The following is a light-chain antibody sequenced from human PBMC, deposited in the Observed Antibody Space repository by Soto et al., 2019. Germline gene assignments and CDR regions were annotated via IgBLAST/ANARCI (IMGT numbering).Light chain of an antibody. J-gene: IGKJ4*01. Sequence: DGVITKTTDSLAVSLGERATINCKSSQSVLCSSNSKNYLAWYQQKPGQPPKLLIYWASTRESGVPDRFSGSGSGTDFTLTISSLQPDDFATYYCQQYNSYLLTFGGGTKVDI. CDR1: QSVLCSSNSKNY. CDR2: WAS. V-gene: IGKV4-1*01. CDR3: QQYNSYLLT.